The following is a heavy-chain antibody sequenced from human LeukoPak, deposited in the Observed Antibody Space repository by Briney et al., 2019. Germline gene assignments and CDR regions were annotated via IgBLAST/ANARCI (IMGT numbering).Heavy chain of an antibody. CDR2: INHSGST. V-gene: IGHV4-34*01. J-gene: IGHJ4*02. CDR1: GESFSGYY. D-gene: IGHD3-10*01. CDR3: ARGPYYYGSGSYSSWDY. Sequence: SETLSPTCAVYGESFSGYYWSWIRQPPGKGLEWIGEINHSGSTHYNPSLKSRVTISVDTSKNQFSLKLSSVTAADTAVYYCARGPYYYGSGSYSSWDYWGQGTLVTVSS.